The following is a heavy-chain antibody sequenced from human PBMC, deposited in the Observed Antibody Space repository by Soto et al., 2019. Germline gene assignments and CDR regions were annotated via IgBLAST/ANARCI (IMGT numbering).Heavy chain of an antibody. CDR2: IGTADDT. CDR3: GRGREVGAHFFGS. J-gene: IGHJ4*02. CDR1: GFTFSGID. Sequence: PGGSLRLSCEGSGFTFSGIDMHWVRHPTGKGLEWVSTIGTADDTYYAVSVKGRFTISSDRAKNSLSLEMNSLRAGDTAVYFCGRGREVGAHFFGSWGQRTQVTVSS. V-gene: IGHV3-13*01. D-gene: IGHD1-26*01.